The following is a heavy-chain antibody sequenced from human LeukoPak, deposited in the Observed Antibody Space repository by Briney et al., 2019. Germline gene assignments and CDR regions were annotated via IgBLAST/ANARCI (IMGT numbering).Heavy chain of an antibody. V-gene: IGHV4-61*02. Sequence: SQTLSLTCTVSGGSISSGSYYWSRIRQPAGKGLEWIGRIYTSGSTNYNPSLKSRVTISVDTSKNQFSLKLSSVTAADTAVYYCARDQMVGELLNWFDPWGQGTLVTVSS. CDR2: IYTSGST. J-gene: IGHJ5*02. D-gene: IGHD3-10*02. CDR3: ARDQMVGELLNWFDP. CDR1: GGSISSGSYY.